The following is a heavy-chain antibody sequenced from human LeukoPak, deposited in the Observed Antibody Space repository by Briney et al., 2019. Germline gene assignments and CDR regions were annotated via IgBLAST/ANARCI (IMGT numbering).Heavy chain of an antibody. J-gene: IGHJ4*02. D-gene: IGHD3-3*01. CDR1: GGTFSSYA. CDR2: IIPIFGTA. CDR3: ARAISSLEWPHYFDY. V-gene: IGHV1-69*13. Sequence: SVKVSCKASGGTFSSYAISWVRQAPAQGLEWMGGIIPIFGTANYAQKFQGRVTITADESTSTAYMELSSLRSEDTAVYYCARAISSLEWPHYFDYWGQGTLVTVSS.